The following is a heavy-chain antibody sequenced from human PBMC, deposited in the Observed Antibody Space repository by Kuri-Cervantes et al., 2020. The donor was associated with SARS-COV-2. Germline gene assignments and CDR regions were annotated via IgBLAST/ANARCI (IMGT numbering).Heavy chain of an antibody. D-gene: IGHD1-26*01. V-gene: IGHV3-30-3*01. CDR2: ISYDGSNK. Sequence: GGSLRLSCAASGFTFSSYALHWVRQAPGKGPEWVAVISYDGSNKYYADSVKGRFTISRDNSKNTLYLQMNSLRAEDTAVYYCARDGSGSYSWFDPWGQGTLVTVSS. CDR1: GFTFSSYA. CDR3: ARDGSGSYSWFDP. J-gene: IGHJ5*02.